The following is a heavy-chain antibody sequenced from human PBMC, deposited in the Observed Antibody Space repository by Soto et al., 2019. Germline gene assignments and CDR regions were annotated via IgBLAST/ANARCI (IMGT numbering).Heavy chain of an antibody. D-gene: IGHD6-6*01. V-gene: IGHV3-23*01. CDR2: ISVSGGIT. CDR1: GFTFSSYA. CDR3: AKASSIAARDYHPFDV. J-gene: IGHJ3*01. Sequence: TWGSLRLSCAASGFTFSSYAMSWVRQAPGKGLEWVSAISVSGGITYYADSVKGRFTISRDNSKNTLYLQMNSLRAEDTAVYYCAKASSIAARDYHPFDVWCKGTMIT.